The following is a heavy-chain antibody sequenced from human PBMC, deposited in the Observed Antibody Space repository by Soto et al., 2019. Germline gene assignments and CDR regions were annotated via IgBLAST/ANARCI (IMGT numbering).Heavy chain of an antibody. CDR2: ISSSSSTI. CDR1: GFTFSSYS. J-gene: IGHJ3*02. V-gene: IGHV3-48*02. D-gene: IGHD6-19*01. Sequence: PGGSLRLSCAASGFTFSSYSMNWVRQAPGKGLEWVSYISSSSSTIYYADSVKGRFTISRDNAKNSLYLQMNSLRDEDTAVYYCARDLGSSGWDDAFDIWGQGTMVTVSS. CDR3: ARDLGSSGWDDAFDI.